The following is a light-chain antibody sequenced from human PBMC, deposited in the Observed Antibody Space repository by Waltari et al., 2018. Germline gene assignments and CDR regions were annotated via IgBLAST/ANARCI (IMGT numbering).Light chain of an antibody. CDR3: QQANSFPWT. Sequence: DIQMTQSPSSLSASVGDRVTITCRTSQSVNNYLHWYQQKAGKAPKLLIYGASSLHSGVPSRFSGGGSGTDFTLTISSLQPEDFATYYCQQANSFPWTFGQGTKVEIK. CDR2: GAS. J-gene: IGKJ1*01. V-gene: IGKV1-39*01. CDR1: QSVNNY.